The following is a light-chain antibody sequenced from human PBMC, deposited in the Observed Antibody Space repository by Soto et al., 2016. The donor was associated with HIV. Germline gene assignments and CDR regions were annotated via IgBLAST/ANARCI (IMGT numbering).Light chain of an antibody. CDR1: NIGNKN. CDR3: QVWDGLTDSSHVA. Sequence: SYVLTQPPSVSVAPGKTARITCGGNNIGNKNVHWYQQKPGQAPVLVVYDDSDWPSGIPERFSGSNSGNTAALIISRVEAGDEADYYCQVWDGLTDSSHVAFGGGTKLTVL. V-gene: IGLV3-21*03. CDR2: DDS. J-gene: IGLJ2*01.